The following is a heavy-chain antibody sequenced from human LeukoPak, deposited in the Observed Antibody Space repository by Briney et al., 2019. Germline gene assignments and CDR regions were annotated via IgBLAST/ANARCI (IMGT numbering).Heavy chain of an antibody. CDR1: GYTLTKLS. J-gene: IGHJ3*02. D-gene: IGHD3-22*01. CDR3: AAAIEYYYDSSGRHDAFDI. CDR2: FDPEDGET. Sequence: ASVKVSCKVSGYTLTKLSMHWVRQAPGKGLEWMGGFDPEDGETIYAQKFQGRVTMTEDTSTDTAYMELSSLRSEDTAVYYCAAAIEYYYDSSGRHDAFDIWGQGTMVTVSS. V-gene: IGHV1-24*01.